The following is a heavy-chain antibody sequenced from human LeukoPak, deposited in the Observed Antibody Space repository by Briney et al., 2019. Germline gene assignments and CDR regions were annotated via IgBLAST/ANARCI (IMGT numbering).Heavy chain of an antibody. D-gene: IGHD1-26*01. CDR1: GGTFSSYA. Sequence: SSVKVSCKAAGGTFSSYAINWVLQAPGHGLEWMGGIIPMFDTADYAQRFQGRVTITTDESTSTVYMDLSSLTSEDTAVYYCAEGESTGSYYEGYWGQGTLVTVSS. V-gene: IGHV1-69*05. CDR2: IIPMFDTA. CDR3: AEGESTGSYYEGY. J-gene: IGHJ4*02.